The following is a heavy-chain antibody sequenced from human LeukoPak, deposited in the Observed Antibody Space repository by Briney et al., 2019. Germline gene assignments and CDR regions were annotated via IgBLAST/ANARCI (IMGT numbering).Heavy chain of an antibody. CDR1: GYSISSVYY. J-gene: IGHJ4*02. V-gene: IGHV4-38-2*02. Sequence: SETLSLTCTVSGYSISSVYYWGWIRQPPGRGLEWIGHIYYSGSTNYNPSLKSRVTISVDTSKNQFSLKLTSVTAADTAVYHCARRALNGYDLYYFDSWGQGTVVTVSS. CDR2: IYYSGST. CDR3: ARRALNGYDLYYFDS. D-gene: IGHD5-12*01.